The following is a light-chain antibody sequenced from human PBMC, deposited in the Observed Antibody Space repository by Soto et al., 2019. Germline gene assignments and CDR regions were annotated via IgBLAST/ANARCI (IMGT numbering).Light chain of an antibody. CDR3: QHYNSYSEA. J-gene: IGKJ1*01. V-gene: IGKV1-5*03. CDR2: KAS. Sequence: DIRMTQSHSTLSGSVGDRVTSTCRATQTISSWLAWYQQKPGKAPKLLIYKASTLKSGVPSRFSGSGSGTEFTLTISSLQPDDFATYYCQHYNSYSEAFGQGTKVDIK. CDR1: QTISSW.